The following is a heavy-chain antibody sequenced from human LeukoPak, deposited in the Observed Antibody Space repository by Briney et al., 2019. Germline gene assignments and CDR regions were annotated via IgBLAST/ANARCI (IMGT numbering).Heavy chain of an antibody. Sequence: PGGSLRLSCAASGFAVSSEYMRWVRQAPGKWLEWVAVMYSVGATYDANSVKGRFIISRDNSKNTVFLQLSSLRAEDTAVYYCAKHSNLPGPWYFDLWGRGTLVIVSS. CDR1: GFAVSSEY. D-gene: IGHD3-3*02. CDR2: MYSVGAT. J-gene: IGHJ2*01. CDR3: AKHSNLPGPWYFDL. V-gene: IGHV3-66*04.